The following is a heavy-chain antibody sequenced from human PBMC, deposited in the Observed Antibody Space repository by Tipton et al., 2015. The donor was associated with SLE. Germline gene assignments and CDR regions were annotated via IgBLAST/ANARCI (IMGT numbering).Heavy chain of an antibody. CDR1: GFTVSTSY. V-gene: IGHV3-66*02. CDR3: ARDERMIRGLITH. Sequence: SLRLSCAASGFTVSTSYMNWVRQAPGKGLEWVSVIYAGGTTYYADSVKGRFTISRDNSKNTLYLQMNSLRGEDTAVYYCARDERMIRGLITHWGQGTLVTVSS. J-gene: IGHJ4*02. D-gene: IGHD3-10*01. CDR2: IYAGGTT.